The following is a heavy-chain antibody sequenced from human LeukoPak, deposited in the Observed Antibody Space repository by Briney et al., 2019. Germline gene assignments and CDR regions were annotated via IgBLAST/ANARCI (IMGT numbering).Heavy chain of an antibody. CDR2: ISSGSDYI. D-gene: IGHD1-26*01. CDR1: GFTFSSYS. J-gene: IGHJ5*02. V-gene: IGHV3-21*01. Sequence: GGSLRLSCAASGFTFSSYSMNWVRQAPGKGLEWVSSISSGSDYIYYADSVKGRFTISRGNAKNSLYLQMNSLRAEDTAVYFCAREGSYSQKFDHWGQGTLVTVSS. CDR3: AREGSYSQKFDH.